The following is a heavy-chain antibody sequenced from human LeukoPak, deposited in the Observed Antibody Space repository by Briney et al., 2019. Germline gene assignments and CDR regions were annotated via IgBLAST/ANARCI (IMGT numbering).Heavy chain of an antibody. CDR3: AREGYSGYAHWRVCDY. Sequence: SVTVSYKASGGTFISYAISWVRQAPGQGLEWMGGIIPIFGTANYAQKFQGRVTITEDESTSTAYMELSSLRSEDTAVYYCAREGYSGYAHWRVCDYWGQGTLVTVSS. J-gene: IGHJ4*02. CDR2: IIPIFGTA. V-gene: IGHV1-69*13. CDR1: GGTFISYA. D-gene: IGHD5-12*01.